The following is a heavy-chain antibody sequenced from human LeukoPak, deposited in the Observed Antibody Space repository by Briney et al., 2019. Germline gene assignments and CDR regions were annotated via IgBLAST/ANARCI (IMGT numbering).Heavy chain of an antibody. CDR3: ARGGYSYGPGDRVYYYMDV. J-gene: IGHJ6*03. CDR1: GYTFTSYY. D-gene: IGHD5-18*01. V-gene: IGHV1-46*01. CDR2: INPSGGST. Sequence: GASVKVSCKASGYTFTSYYMHWVRQAPGQGLEWMGIINPSGGSTSYAQKFQGRVTMTRDMSTSTVYMELSSLRSEDTAVYYCARGGYSYGPGDRVYYYMDVWGKGTTVTVSS.